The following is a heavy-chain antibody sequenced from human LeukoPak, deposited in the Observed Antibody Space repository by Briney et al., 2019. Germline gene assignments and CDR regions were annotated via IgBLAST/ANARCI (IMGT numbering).Heavy chain of an antibody. Sequence: SVKLSCTASGVTFSSYAISWVRQAPGQGLEWIGGIIPIFGTANSAQKFQGRVTFTAALSTSTAFIELSSLRSEDTAVYYGARVRGSSTMIVVGNDAFDIWGQGTMVTVSS. J-gene: IGHJ3*02. CDR2: IIPIFGTA. CDR1: GVTFSSYA. D-gene: IGHD3-22*01. V-gene: IGHV1-69*13. CDR3: ARVRGSSTMIVVGNDAFDI.